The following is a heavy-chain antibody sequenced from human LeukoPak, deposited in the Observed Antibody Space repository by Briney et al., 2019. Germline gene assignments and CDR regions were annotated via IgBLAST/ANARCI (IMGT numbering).Heavy chain of an antibody. CDR3: AKSSRPLRYFDWLLLS. D-gene: IGHD3-9*01. CDR1: GFTFRDYY. CDR2: ISTSGSSI. V-gene: IGHV3-11*04. Sequence: GGSLRLSCAASGFTFRDYYMSWVRQAPGEGLEWVSYISTSGSSIYYADSVKGRFTISRDNSKNTLYLQMNSLRAEDTAVYYCAKSSRPLRYFDWLLLSWGQGTLVTVSS. J-gene: IGHJ4*02.